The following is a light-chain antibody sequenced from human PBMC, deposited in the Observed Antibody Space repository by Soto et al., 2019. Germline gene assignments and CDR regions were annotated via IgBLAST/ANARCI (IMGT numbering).Light chain of an antibody. V-gene: IGKV3-20*01. CDR1: DIRSSGF. CDR3: QHYENSPIT. J-gene: IGKJ5*01. Sequence: IVLTQSPGILSLSPGERATLSCRANDIRSSGFLAWYQQRLCQAPRLLIYGASTRATGIPDRFSGGGSETDFILTISRVEPEDFAMYYCQHYENSPITFGPGTRLEIK. CDR2: GAS.